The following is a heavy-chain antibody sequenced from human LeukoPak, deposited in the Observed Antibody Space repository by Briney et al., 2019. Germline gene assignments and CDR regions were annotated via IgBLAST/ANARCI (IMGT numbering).Heavy chain of an antibody. J-gene: IGHJ4*02. CDR2: ISGSGGST. V-gene: IGHV3-23*01. CDR3: AISGAVAGFNYFDY. D-gene: IGHD6-19*01. Sequence: GGSLRLSCAASGFTFSSYGMSWVRQAPGKGLEWVSAISGSGGSTYYADSVKGRFTISRDNANNSLYLQMNSLRAEDTAVYYCAISGAVAGFNYFDYWGRGILVTVSS. CDR1: GFTFSSYG.